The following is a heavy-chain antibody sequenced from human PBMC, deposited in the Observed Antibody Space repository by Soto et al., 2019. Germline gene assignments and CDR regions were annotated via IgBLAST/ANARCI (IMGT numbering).Heavy chain of an antibody. D-gene: IGHD2-15*01. V-gene: IGHV1-69*02. J-gene: IGHJ6*03. CDR3: ARSSVVFGVICCSCYYYYYRYF. Sequence: SVKVSCKASGGTFSSYTISWVRQAPGQGLEWMGRIIPILGIANYAQKFQGRVTITADKSTSTAYMELSSLRSEDTAVYYCARSSVVFGVICCSCYYYYYRYFWGKGTTVTVSS. CDR2: IIPILGIA. CDR1: GGTFSSYT.